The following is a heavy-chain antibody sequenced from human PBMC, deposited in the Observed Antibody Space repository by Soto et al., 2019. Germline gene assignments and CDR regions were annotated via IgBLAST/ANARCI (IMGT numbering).Heavy chain of an antibody. CDR1: LVSITGYH. J-gene: IGHJ6*02. V-gene: IGHV4-4*07. CDR2: IYSSGST. D-gene: IGHD3-3*01. CDR3: ARDKDYDFWSGFYYGMDV. Sequence: PSETLSLTCTVSLVSITGYHWSWIRQPAGKGLEWIGRIYSSGSTNYNPSLKSRVTMSVDTSKNHFSLKLSSVTAADTAVYYCARDKDYDFWSGFYYGMDVWGQGTTVTVSS.